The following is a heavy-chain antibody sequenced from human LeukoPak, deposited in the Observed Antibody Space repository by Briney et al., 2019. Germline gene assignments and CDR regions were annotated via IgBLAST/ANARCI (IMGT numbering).Heavy chain of an antibody. CDR3: ARAGKLYCTNGVCYTSYYYGMDV. Sequence: GGSLRLSCAASGFTFDDFAMHWVRQAPGKGLEWVSAISGSGGSTYYADSVKGRFTISRDNSKNTLYLQMNSLRAEDTAVYYCARAGKLYCTNGVCYTSYYYGMDVWGQGTTVTVSS. D-gene: IGHD2-8*01. CDR2: ISGSGGST. J-gene: IGHJ6*02. V-gene: IGHV3-23*01. CDR1: GFTFDDFA.